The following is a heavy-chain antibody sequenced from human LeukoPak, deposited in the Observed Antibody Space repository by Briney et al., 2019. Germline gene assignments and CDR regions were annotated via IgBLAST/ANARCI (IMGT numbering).Heavy chain of an antibody. Sequence: PSETLSLTCTVSGGSISSYYWSWIRQPPGKGLEWIGYVYYSGSTNYNPSLKSRVTISVDTSKNQFSLKLSSVTAADTAVYYCARVIYADYSSGFNWFDPWGQGTLVTVSS. V-gene: IGHV4-59*01. D-gene: IGHD6-19*01. J-gene: IGHJ5*02. CDR3: ARVIYADYSSGFNWFDP. CDR2: VYYSGST. CDR1: GGSISSYY.